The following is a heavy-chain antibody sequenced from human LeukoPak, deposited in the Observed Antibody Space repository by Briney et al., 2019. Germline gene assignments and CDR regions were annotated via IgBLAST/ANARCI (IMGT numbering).Heavy chain of an antibody. J-gene: IGHJ4*02. CDR3: ARDFSYVSTSKLAH. CDR2: ISGSSGIT. V-gene: IGHV3-23*01. D-gene: IGHD5-18*01. CDR1: GLTCGSYA. Sequence: PGGSLRLSGAAAGLTCGSYAMAWGSQAPGKGLQWVSVISGSSGITYYADSVKGRFTISRDHSKNTVFLQMKSLRAEDTAVYYCARDFSYVSTSKLAHWGQGTLVTVSS.